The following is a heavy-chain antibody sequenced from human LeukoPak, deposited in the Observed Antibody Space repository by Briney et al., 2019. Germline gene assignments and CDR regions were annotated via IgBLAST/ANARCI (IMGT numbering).Heavy chain of an antibody. J-gene: IGHJ5*02. D-gene: IGHD1-26*01. CDR2: VFSSGST. Sequence: SETLSPTCTVYGGSVSSYYWIWIRQPPGKGLEWIGNVFSSGSTYYNPSLKSRVTISIDTSKNQFYLKLSSVTAADTAVYYCARSAPAVYRDLNWFDPWGQGTLVTVSS. CDR1: GGSVSSYY. V-gene: IGHV4-59*04. CDR3: ARSAPAVYRDLNWFDP.